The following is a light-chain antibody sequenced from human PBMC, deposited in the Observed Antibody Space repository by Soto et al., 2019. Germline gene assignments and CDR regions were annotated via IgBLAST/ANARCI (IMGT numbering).Light chain of an antibody. CDR1: ISDVGSYNY. CDR3: GSYTTSSNPV. Sequence: QSALTQPASVSGSPGQSITISCTGTISDVGSYNYVSWYQQYPGKAPKLMIYDVSTRPSGVSDRFSGSKSGNTASLTISGLRAEDEADYYCGSYTTSSNPVFGTGTKLTVL. CDR2: DVS. J-gene: IGLJ1*01. V-gene: IGLV2-14*03.